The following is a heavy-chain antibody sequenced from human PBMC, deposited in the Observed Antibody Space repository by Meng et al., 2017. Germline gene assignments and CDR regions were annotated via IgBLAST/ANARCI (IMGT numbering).Heavy chain of an antibody. Sequence: VSPVESVGCLGMPGGSLRLSCAYSGFTFSSYSMNWVCQAPGKGLEWVSSISSSSSYIYYADSVKGRFTISRDNAKNSLYLQMNSLRAEDTAVYYCARDGSSSWLYYFDYWGQGTLVTVSS. D-gene: IGHD6-13*01. CDR1: GFTFSSYS. CDR2: ISSSSSYI. V-gene: IGHV3-21*01. J-gene: IGHJ4*02. CDR3: ARDGSSSWLYYFDY.